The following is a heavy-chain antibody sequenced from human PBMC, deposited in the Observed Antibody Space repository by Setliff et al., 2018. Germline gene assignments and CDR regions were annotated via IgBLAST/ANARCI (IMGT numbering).Heavy chain of an antibody. V-gene: IGHV4-61*09. D-gene: IGHD2-2*01. CDR3: ARHAAVPAAMHYFDY. CDR2: IYASWST. CDR1: GDSINSRTNY. Sequence: KPSETLSLTCTVSGDSINSRTNYWSWIRQPAGKGPEWIGHIYASWSTNYNPSLKSRVTISLDTSKNQFSLKLSSVTAADTAVYYCARHAAVPAAMHYFDYWGQGTLVTVSS. J-gene: IGHJ4*02.